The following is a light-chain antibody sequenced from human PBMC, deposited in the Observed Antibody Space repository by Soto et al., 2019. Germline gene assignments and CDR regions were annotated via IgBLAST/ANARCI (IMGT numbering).Light chain of an antibody. J-gene: IGKJ4*01. V-gene: IGKV1-5*03. CDR2: KAS. Sequence: DIQMTQSPSTLSASVGDRVTITCRASQSISSWLAWYQQKPGKAPKLLIYKASSLESGVPSRFSGSGSGTEFTLTISSLQPDDFATYYCHQYNSYPRTFGGGTKVEIK. CDR3: HQYNSYPRT. CDR1: QSISSW.